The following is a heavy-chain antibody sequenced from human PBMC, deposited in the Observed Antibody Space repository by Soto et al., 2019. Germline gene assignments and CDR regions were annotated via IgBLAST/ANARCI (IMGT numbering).Heavy chain of an antibody. CDR1: GFTFSSYA. CDR2: ISYDGSNK. D-gene: IGHD3-3*01. Sequence: GGSLRLSCAASGFTFSSYAMHWVRQAPGKGLEWVAVISYDGSNKYYADSVKGRFTISRDNSKNTLYLQMNSLRAEDTAVYYCARERESGPPRYYYYYGMDVWGQGTTVTVSS. CDR3: ARERESGPPRYYYYYGMDV. V-gene: IGHV3-30-3*01. J-gene: IGHJ6*02.